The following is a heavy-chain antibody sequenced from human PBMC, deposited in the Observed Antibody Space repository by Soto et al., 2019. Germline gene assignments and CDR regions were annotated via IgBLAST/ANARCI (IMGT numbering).Heavy chain of an antibody. V-gene: IGHV1-69*02. CDR3: AASYGSGYRAFDY. Sequence: QVQLVQSGTAVKKPGSSVKVSCKASGDTFSFYTINWVRQAPGLGLEWVGRINPIVSMSNYAQKFQGRVSMTADKSTSTADMELRSLRSDDTAMYFCAASYGSGYRAFDYWGQGALVIVSS. CDR1: GDTFSFYT. CDR2: INPIVSMS. J-gene: IGHJ4*02. D-gene: IGHD3-10*01.